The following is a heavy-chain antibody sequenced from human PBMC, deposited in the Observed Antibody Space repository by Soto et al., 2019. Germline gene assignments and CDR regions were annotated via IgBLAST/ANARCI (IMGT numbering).Heavy chain of an antibody. V-gene: IGHV3-20*04. CDR1: GFPFDDYG. J-gene: IGHJ4*02. Sequence: EVQLVESGGGVVRHGGSLRLSCAAFGFPFDDYGMSWVRQAPGKGLEWVSGINRDGGSTGYADSVKGRFTVSRDNAKNSMYLQMNSLRADDTAFYYCARAPGFYGDFFDYWGQGTLVTVSS. D-gene: IGHD4-17*01. CDR2: INRDGGST. CDR3: ARAPGFYGDFFDY.